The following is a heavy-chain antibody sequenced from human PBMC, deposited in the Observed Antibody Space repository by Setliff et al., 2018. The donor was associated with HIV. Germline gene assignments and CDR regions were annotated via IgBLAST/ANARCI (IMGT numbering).Heavy chain of an antibody. CDR2: SIPILGIG. J-gene: IGHJ5*02. V-gene: IGHV1-69*02. Sequence: ASVKVSCKASGGTFSSYTINWVRQAPGQGLEWMGRSIPILGIGNDEQAQKFKGRVTFTRNTSISTAYMEMSSLRSEDTAVYYCARMNCSTTNCRESNWFDPWGQGTLVTVSS. D-gene: IGHD2-2*01. CDR3: ARMNCSTTNCRESNWFDP. CDR1: GGTFSSYT.